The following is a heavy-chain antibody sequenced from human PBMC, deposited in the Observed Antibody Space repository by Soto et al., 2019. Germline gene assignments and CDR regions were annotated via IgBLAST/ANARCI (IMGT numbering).Heavy chain of an antibody. CDR2: IYYTGST. J-gene: IGHJ6*02. CDR1: GGSVSSGSYY. Sequence: SETLSLTCTVSGGSVSSGSYYWSWIRQPPGKGLEWIGYIYYTGSTNFNPSLKSRVTISLDTSKNQFSLKLSSVTAADTAVYYCAIADFTFFGAGYNGMYSWGQGTTVPVSS. D-gene: IGHD3-16*01. CDR3: AIADFTFFGAGYNGMYS. V-gene: IGHV4-61*01.